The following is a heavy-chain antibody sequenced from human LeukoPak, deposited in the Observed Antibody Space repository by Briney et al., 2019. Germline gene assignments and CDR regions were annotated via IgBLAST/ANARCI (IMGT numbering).Heavy chain of an antibody. CDR1: GGSISSYY. V-gene: IGHV4-59*08. CDR2: IYYSGST. CDR3: ARQSGYYDSSAYFDP. D-gene: IGHD3-22*01. Sequence: SETLSLTCTVSGGSISSYYWSWLRQPPGKGLEWIGYIYYSGSTNYNPSLKSRVTISVDTSKNQFSLKLSSVTAADTAVYYCARQSGYYDSSAYFDPWGQGTLVTVSS. J-gene: IGHJ5*02.